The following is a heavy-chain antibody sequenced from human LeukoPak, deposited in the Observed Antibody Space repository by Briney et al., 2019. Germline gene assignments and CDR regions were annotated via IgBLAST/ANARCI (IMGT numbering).Heavy chain of an antibody. CDR1: GFTVSSNY. CDR3: ASSAPFRVGFGAFDI. J-gene: IGHJ3*02. D-gene: IGHD3-3*01. V-gene: IGHV3-53*01. CDR2: IYSGGST. Sequence: PGGSLRLSCAASGFTVSSNYMSWVRQAPGKGLEWVSVIYSGGSTYYADSVKGRFTISRDNSKNTLYLQMNSLRAEDTAVYYCASSAPFRVGFGAFDIWGQGTMVTVSS.